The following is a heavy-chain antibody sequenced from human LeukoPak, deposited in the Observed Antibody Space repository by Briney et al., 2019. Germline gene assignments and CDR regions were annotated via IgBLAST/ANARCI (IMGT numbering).Heavy chain of an antibody. J-gene: IGHJ5*02. Sequence: GASVKVSCKASGYTFTSYYMHWVRQAPGQGLEWMGIINPSGGSTSYAQKFQGRVTMTRDMSTSTVYMELSSLRSEDTAVYYCAREYCSGGSCYFSDRPDYFSDAHSKYNWFDPWGRGTLVTVSS. CDR3: AREYCSGGSCYFSDRPDYFSDAHSKYNWFDP. CDR1: GYTFTSYY. CDR2: INPSGGST. V-gene: IGHV1-46*01. D-gene: IGHD2-15*01.